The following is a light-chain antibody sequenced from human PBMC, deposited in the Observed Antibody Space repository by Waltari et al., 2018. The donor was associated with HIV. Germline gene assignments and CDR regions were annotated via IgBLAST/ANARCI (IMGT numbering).Light chain of an antibody. Sequence: QSGLRQPPSTSRPPGQRVVISCSGSSSNVGKNYVSWFQQLPGAAPRLLIYRNDGRPSGVPDRFTAAKSGTSASLVISGLRSDDEADYFCASWDDALSSWLFGGGTKLTVL. J-gene: IGLJ6*01. CDR1: SSNVGKNY. CDR2: RND. V-gene: IGLV1-47*01. CDR3: ASWDDALSSWL.